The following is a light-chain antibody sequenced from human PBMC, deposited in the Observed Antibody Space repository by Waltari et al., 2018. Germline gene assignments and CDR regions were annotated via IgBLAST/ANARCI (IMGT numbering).Light chain of an antibody. CDR2: GAS. J-gene: IGKJ3*01. Sequence: EIVLTQSPGTLSLSPGERATLSFRASQSVSSSYLAWYQQKPGQAPRLLIDGASRRATGIPDRFSGSGSGTDFTLTISRLEPEDFAVYYCQQYGSSPTFGPGTKVDIK. CDR1: QSVSSSY. CDR3: QQYGSSPT. V-gene: IGKV3-20*01.